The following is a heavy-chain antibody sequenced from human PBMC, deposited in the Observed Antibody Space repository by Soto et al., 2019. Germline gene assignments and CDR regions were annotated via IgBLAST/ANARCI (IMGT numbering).Heavy chain of an antibody. J-gene: IGHJ4*02. Sequence: SETLSLTCTVSGGSISSYYWSWIRQPPGKGLEWIGYIYYSGSTNYNPSLKSRVTISVDTSKNQFSLKLSSVTAADTAVYYCARMGIVAAGFYFDYWGQGTLVTVSS. CDR2: IYYSGST. CDR3: ARMGIVAAGFYFDY. V-gene: IGHV4-59*01. D-gene: IGHD6-13*01. CDR1: GGSISSYY.